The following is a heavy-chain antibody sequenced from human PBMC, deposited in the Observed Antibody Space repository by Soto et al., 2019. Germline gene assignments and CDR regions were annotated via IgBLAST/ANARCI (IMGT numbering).Heavy chain of an antibody. D-gene: IGHD2-15*01. CDR3: TKSGGYCSGGICYPNWFDS. Sequence: GGSLRLSCAASGFTFSTYPMNWVRQTPGKGLEWVSTITSGGAGTYYADSVKGRFTISRENSRSTLYLQMNSLRAEDTAMYYCTKSGGYCSGGICYPNWFDSWGLGTLVTVSS. CDR1: GFTFSTYP. V-gene: IGHV3-23*01. CDR2: ITSGGAGT. J-gene: IGHJ5*01.